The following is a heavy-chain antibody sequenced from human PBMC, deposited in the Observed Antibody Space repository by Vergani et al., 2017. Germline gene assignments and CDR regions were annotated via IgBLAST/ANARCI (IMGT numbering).Heavy chain of an antibody. Sequence: QVQLQESGPGLVKASQTLSLTCSVSGAYVGSGGYYWSWVRQRPGMGLDWIGYIYYSGTTYYNPSLESRLTISLDTSENHLSLKLTSVTAADTAVYYCARRSRGTMVRGVIIDNWFDPWGQGTLVTVSS. CDR3: ARRSRGTMVRGVIIDNWFDP. CDR2: IYYSGTT. D-gene: IGHD3-10*01. V-gene: IGHV4-31*03. CDR1: GAYVGSGGYY. J-gene: IGHJ5*02.